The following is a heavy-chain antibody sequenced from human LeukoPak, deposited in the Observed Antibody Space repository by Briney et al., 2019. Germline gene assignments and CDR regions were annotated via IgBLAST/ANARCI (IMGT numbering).Heavy chain of an antibody. Sequence: GGSLRLSCAASGFTFSSYWMHWVRQAPGKGLVWVSRINSDGSSTYYADSVKGRFTISRDNSKNTLYLQMNSLRAEDTAVYYCAKGYHGDDGMDVWGQGTTVTVSS. CDR3: AKGYHGDDGMDV. J-gene: IGHJ6*02. V-gene: IGHV3-74*01. CDR2: INSDGSST. CDR1: GFTFSSYW. D-gene: IGHD3-16*02.